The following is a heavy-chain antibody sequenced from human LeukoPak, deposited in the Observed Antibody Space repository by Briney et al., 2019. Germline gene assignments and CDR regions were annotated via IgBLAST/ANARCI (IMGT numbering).Heavy chain of an antibody. Sequence: GASVKVSCKASGGTFSSYAISWVRQAPGQGLEWMGWISAYNGNTNYAQKLQGRVTMTTDTSTSTAYMELRSLRSDDTAVYYCARGIVVVPAATDFDYWGQGTLVTVSS. CDR1: GGTFSSYA. CDR2: ISAYNGNT. D-gene: IGHD2-2*01. V-gene: IGHV1-18*01. J-gene: IGHJ4*02. CDR3: ARGIVVVPAATDFDY.